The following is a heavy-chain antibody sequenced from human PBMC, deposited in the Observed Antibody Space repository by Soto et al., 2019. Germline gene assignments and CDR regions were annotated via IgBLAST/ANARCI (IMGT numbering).Heavy chain of an antibody. CDR2: ISSSNYI. V-gene: IGHV3-21*04. D-gene: IGHD1-1*01. J-gene: IGHJ4*02. Sequence: GGSLRLSCSASGFTFSSYSMNWVRQAPGKGLEWVSSISSSNYIYYADSVKGRFTISRDNSKNTLYLQMNSLRAEDTAVYYCAKRATGTYFDYWGQGTLVTVSS. CDR1: GFTFSSYS. CDR3: AKRATGTYFDY.